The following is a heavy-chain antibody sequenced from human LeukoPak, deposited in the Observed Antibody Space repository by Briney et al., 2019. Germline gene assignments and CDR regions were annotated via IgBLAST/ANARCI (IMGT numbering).Heavy chain of an antibody. J-gene: IGHJ4*02. CDR2: IYYSGST. D-gene: IGHD3-22*01. CDR3: ARYYYDSSGYYRYYFDY. CDR1: GGSISSYY. Sequence: NSSETLSLTCTVSGGSISSYYWSWIRQPPGKGLEWIGYIYYSGSTNYNPSLKSRVTISVDTSKNQFSLKLSSVTAAGTAVYYCARYYYDSSGYYRYYFDYWGQGTLVTVSS. V-gene: IGHV4-59*08.